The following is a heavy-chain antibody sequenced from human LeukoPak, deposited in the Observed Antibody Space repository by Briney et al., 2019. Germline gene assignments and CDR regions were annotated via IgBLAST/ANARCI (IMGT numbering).Heavy chain of an antibody. V-gene: IGHV3-33*01. Sequence: GGSLRLSCAASGFTFSSYGMHWVRQAPGKGLEWVAVIWYDGSNKYYADSVKGRFTISRDNSKNTLYLQMNSLRAEDTAVHYCARDPTYYYGSGSVDYWGQGTLVTVSS. D-gene: IGHD3-10*01. CDR2: IWYDGSNK. CDR1: GFTFSSYG. CDR3: ARDPTYYYGSGSVDY. J-gene: IGHJ4*02.